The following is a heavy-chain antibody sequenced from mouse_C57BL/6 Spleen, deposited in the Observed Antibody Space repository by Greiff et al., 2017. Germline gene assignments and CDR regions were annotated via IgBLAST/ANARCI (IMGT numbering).Heavy chain of an antibody. J-gene: IGHJ4*01. Sequence: VQLQQPGAELVMPGASVKLSCKASGYTFTSYWMHWVKQRPGQGLEWIGEIDPSDSYTNYNQNFKGKSTLTVDKSSSTAYMQLSSLTSEDSAVYYCARWPPMDYSGQGTSVTVSS. CDR1: GYTFTSYW. CDR3: ARWPPMDY. CDR2: IDPSDSYT. D-gene: IGHD6-1*01. V-gene: IGHV1-69*01.